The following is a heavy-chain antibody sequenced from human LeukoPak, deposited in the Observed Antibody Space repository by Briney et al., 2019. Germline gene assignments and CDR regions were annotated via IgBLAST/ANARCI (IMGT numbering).Heavy chain of an antibody. CDR2: ISAYNGNT. V-gene: IGHV1-18*01. CDR1: GYTFTSYG. Sequence: ASVKVSCKASGYTFTSYGITWVRQAPGQGLEWMGWISAYNGNTNYAQKVQGRVTMTTDTSTSTAYMELRSLRSDDTAVYYCAREMRYCSGGSCHKGGNWFDPWGQGTLVIVSS. J-gene: IGHJ5*02. D-gene: IGHD2-15*01. CDR3: AREMRYCSGGSCHKGGNWFDP.